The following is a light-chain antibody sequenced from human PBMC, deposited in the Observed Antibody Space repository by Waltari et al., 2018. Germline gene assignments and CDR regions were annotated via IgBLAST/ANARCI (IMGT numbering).Light chain of an antibody. CDR1: QSVSSY. CDR2: DAS. V-gene: IGKV3-11*01. Sequence: CRASQSVSSYLAWYQQKPVQAPRHLIYDASNRATGIPARFSGSGSGTDFTLTISSLEPEDFAVYYCQQRSNWPLTFGGGTKVEIK. CDR3: QQRSNWPLT. J-gene: IGKJ4*01.